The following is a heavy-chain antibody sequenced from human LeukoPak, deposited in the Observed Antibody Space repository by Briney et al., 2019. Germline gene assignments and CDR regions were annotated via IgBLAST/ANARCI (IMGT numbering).Heavy chain of an antibody. J-gene: IGHJ4*02. Sequence: ASVKVSCKASGGTFSSYAISWVRQAPGQGLEWMGGIIPIFGTANYAQKFQGRVTITTDESTSTAYMELSSLRSEDTAVYYCARSRTQGKWELLIWGQGTLVTVSS. D-gene: IGHD1-26*01. CDR3: ARSRTQGKWELLI. CDR1: GGTFSSYA. V-gene: IGHV1-69*05. CDR2: IIPIFGTA.